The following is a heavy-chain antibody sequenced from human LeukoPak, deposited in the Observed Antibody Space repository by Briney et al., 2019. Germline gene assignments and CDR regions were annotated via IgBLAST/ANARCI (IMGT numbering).Heavy chain of an antibody. CDR1: GFTFSTYG. V-gene: IGHV3-30*03. Sequence: GRSLRLSCAASGFTFSTYGMHWVRQAPGKGLEWVVIISYDGTNKYYADSVKGRFTISRDNSKNTLWLQKDSLRAEDTAVYYCARDNYGDYTIDYWGQGTLVTVSS. CDR2: ISYDGTNK. CDR3: ARDNYGDYTIDY. J-gene: IGHJ4*02. D-gene: IGHD4-17*01.